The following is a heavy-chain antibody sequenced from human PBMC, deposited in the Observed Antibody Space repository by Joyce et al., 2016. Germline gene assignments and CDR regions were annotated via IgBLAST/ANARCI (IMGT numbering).Heavy chain of an antibody. Sequence: QVQLVESGGGVVQPGRSLRLSCAASGFTFSIHTIHWVRQAPGKGLEWVALISYDGNDKYYADSVKGHFTISRDNSKNTLYLQMNSLRTEDTAIYYCARQNWDSYYFDYWGQGTLVTVSS. CDR1: GFTFSIHT. J-gene: IGHJ4*02. CDR3: ARQNWDSYYFDY. V-gene: IGHV3-30-3*01. CDR2: ISYDGNDK. D-gene: IGHD7-27*01.